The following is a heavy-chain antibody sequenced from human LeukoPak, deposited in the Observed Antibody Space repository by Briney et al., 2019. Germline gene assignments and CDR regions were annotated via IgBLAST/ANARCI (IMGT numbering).Heavy chain of an antibody. V-gene: IGHV4-34*01. CDR2: INHSGST. CDR1: GGSFSGYY. Sequence: PSETLSLTCAVYGGSFSGYYWSWIRQPPGKGLEWIGEINHSGSTNYNPSLKSRVTISVDTSKNQFSLKLSSVTAADTAVYYCARGPNGFDPWGQGTLVTVSS. J-gene: IGHJ5*02. CDR3: ARGPNGFDP.